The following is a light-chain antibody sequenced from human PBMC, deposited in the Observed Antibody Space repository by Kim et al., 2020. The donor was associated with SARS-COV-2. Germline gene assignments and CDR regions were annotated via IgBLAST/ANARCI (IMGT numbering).Light chain of an antibody. CDR3: QQTSRAPRT. J-gene: IGKJ1*01. CDR1: QGINNY. Sequence: ASVGDRVTLTCRASQGINNYLAWYQQKPGKVPKLLIYPASTLQSGVPSRFGGSGSGTDFTLTINSLQPEDVATYYCQQTSRAPRTFGQGTKVDIK. CDR2: PAS. V-gene: IGKV1-27*01.